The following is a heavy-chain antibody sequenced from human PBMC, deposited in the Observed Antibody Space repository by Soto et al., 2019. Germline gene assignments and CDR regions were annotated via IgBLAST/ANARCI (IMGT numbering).Heavy chain of an antibody. CDR2: INPNSGGT. V-gene: IGHV1-2*02. CDR1: GYTFTGYY. D-gene: IGHD2-21*01. CDR3: ARDLPLYSSLHY. J-gene: IGHJ4*02. Sequence: ASVKVSCKASGYTFTGYYMHWVRQAPGQGLEWMGWINPNSGGTNYAQKFQGRVTMTRDTSISTAYMELSRLRSDDTAVYYCARDLPLYSSLHYWGQGPLVTVSS.